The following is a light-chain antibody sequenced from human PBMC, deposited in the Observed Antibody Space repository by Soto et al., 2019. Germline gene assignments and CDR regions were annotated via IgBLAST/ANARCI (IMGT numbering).Light chain of an antibody. Sequence: EIVLTQSPATLSLSPGERATLSCRASQSVSNYLAWYQQKPGQPPRLLIYDASYRATGVPARFSGSGSATDFTLTINSLEPEDFAVYYCQQRSNWWTFGQGTKVEIK. J-gene: IGKJ1*01. V-gene: IGKV3-11*01. CDR3: QQRSNWWT. CDR2: DAS. CDR1: QSVSNY.